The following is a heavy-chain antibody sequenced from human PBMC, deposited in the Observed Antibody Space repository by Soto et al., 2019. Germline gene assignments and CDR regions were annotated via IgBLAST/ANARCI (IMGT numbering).Heavy chain of an antibody. CDR1: GFAFSSYW. Sequence: GGPLTLSCAASGFAFSSYWMHWVRQAPGKGLVWVSRISRKGSSKVYADSVKGRFTISRDNAKNTLYLQMNSLRAEDTAVYYCARVYCSGGSCYSVDYWGQGT. CDR2: ISRKGSSK. V-gene: IGHV3-74*01. D-gene: IGHD2-15*01. J-gene: IGHJ4*02. CDR3: ARVYCSGGSCYSVDY.